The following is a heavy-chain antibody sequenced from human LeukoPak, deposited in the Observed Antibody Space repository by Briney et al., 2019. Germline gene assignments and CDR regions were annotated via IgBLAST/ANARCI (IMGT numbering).Heavy chain of an antibody. CDR3: ARRSSGVPYAFDI. Sequence: SETLSLTCTVSGGSISSYYWSWIRQPPGKGLEWIGYIYYSGSTNYNPSLKSRVTISVDTSKNQFSLKLCSVTAADTAVYYCARRSSGVPYAFDIWGQGTMVTVSS. V-gene: IGHV4-59*01. CDR2: IYYSGST. D-gene: IGHD3-10*01. CDR1: GGSISSYY. J-gene: IGHJ3*02.